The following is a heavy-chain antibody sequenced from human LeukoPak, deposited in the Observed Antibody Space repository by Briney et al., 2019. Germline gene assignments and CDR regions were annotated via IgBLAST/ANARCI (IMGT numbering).Heavy chain of an antibody. D-gene: IGHD3-22*01. V-gene: IGHV6-1*01. J-gene: IGHJ4*02. CDR1: GDSVSSNSAA. CDR3: AREEQYYDSSGPSIDY. Sequence: SQTLSLTCAISGDSVSSNSAAWNWIRQSPSRGLEWLGSTYYRSKWYNDYAVSVKSRITINPDTSKNQFSLQLNSVTPEDTAVYYCAREEQYYDSSGPSIDYWGREPWSPSPQ. CDR2: TYYRSKWYN.